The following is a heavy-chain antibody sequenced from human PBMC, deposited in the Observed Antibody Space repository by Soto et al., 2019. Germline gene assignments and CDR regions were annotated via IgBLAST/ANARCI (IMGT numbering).Heavy chain of an antibody. J-gene: IGHJ4*02. V-gene: IGHV4-39*01. CDR2: IFYSGTT. CDR3: ARHVGTGLYYFDY. CDR1: GGSISSSSYW. D-gene: IGHD1-1*01. Sequence: SETLSLTCVVSGGSISSSSYWWAWIRQPPGKGLEWIGSIFYSGTTYYNPSLKSRVTISVDTSKNQFSLKLTSVTAADTAVYFCARHVGTGLYYFDYWGQGALVTVSS.